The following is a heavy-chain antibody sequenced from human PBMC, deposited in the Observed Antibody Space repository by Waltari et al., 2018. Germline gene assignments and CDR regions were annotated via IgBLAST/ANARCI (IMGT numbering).Heavy chain of an antibody. Sequence: QVQLQESGPGLVKPSETLSLTCTVSGGSISSHYWSWIRQPPGKGLEWIGYIYYSGSTNYNPSLKSRVTISVDTSKNQFSLKLSSVTAADTAVYYCARGVAYNYYYYGMDVWGQGTTVTVSS. CDR3: ARGVAYNYYYYGMDV. D-gene: IGHD2-15*01. CDR1: GGSISSHY. J-gene: IGHJ6*02. V-gene: IGHV4-59*11. CDR2: IYYSGST.